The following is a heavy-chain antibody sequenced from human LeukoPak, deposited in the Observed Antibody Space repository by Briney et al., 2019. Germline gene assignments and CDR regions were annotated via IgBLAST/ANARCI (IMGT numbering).Heavy chain of an antibody. Sequence: SETLSLTCTVSGGSISNYVWSWIRQPPGKGLEWIGYINDSGNTKYNPSLESRVTISVDTSKNQFSLNLYSVTAADTAVYYCARVGVPVTTTIYYYYYYMDVWGKGTTVTVSS. D-gene: IGHD4-11*01. J-gene: IGHJ6*03. CDR2: INDSGNT. CDR1: GGSISNYV. CDR3: ARVGVPVTTTIYYYYYYMDV. V-gene: IGHV4-59*12.